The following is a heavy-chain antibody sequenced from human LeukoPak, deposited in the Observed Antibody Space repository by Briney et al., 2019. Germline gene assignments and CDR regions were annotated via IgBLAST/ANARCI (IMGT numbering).Heavy chain of an antibody. Sequence: VASVKVSCKASGGTFSSYAISWVRQAPGQGLEWMGGIIPIFGTAYYAQKFQGRVTITADESTSTAYMELSSLRSEDTAVYYCARPDEDRGYSYGYNYWGQGTLVTVSS. CDR1: GGTFSSYA. J-gene: IGHJ4*02. D-gene: IGHD5-18*01. V-gene: IGHV1-69*13. CDR3: ARPDEDRGYSYGYNY. CDR2: IIPIFGTA.